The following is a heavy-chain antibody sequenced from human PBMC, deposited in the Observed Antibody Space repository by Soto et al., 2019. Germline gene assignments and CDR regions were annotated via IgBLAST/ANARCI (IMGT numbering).Heavy chain of an antibody. CDR1: GYTFTSYY. D-gene: IGHD6-19*01. Sequence: ASVKVSCKASGYTFTSYYMHWVRQAPGQGLEWMGIINPSGGSTSYAQKLQGRVTMTTDTSTSTAYIELRSLRSNDTAVYYCAKSSGAVAGYCFGYWGQGNLVTVSS. CDR2: INPSGGST. V-gene: IGHV1-46*01. J-gene: IGHJ4*02. CDR3: AKSSGAVAGYCFGY.